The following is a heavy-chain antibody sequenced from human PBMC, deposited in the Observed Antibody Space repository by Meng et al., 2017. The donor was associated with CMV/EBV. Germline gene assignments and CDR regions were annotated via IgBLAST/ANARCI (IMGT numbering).Heavy chain of an antibody. CDR2: ISSSSSYI. V-gene: IGHV3-21*01. CDR3: ARDSGQEDYAGGVGMDV. D-gene: IGHD4-17*01. J-gene: IGHJ6*02. CDR1: GFTFGSYS. Sequence: GESLKISCAASGFTFGSYSMNWVRQAPGKGLEWVSSISSSSSYIYYADSVKGQFTISRDNAKNSLYLQMNSLRAEDTAVYYCARDSGQEDYAGGVGMDVWGQGTTVTVSS.